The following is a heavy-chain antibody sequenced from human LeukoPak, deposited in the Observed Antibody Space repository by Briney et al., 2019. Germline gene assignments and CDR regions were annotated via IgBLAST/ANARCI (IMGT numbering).Heavy chain of an antibody. D-gene: IGHD6-19*01. CDR1: GFTFSNYW. J-gene: IGHJ4*02. V-gene: IGHV3-7*01. CDR3: AKADIAVADFDY. Sequence: GGSLRLSCAASGFTFSNYWMGWVRQAPGKRPEWVANVNIDGSGKYYADSVKGRFSISRDNARNSVYLQMASLRVEDTAVYYCAKADIAVADFDYWGQGTLVTVSS. CDR2: VNIDGSGK.